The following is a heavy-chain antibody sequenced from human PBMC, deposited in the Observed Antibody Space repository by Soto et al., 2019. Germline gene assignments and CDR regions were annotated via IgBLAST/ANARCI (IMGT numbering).Heavy chain of an antibody. CDR1: GFTFSSYA. V-gene: IGHV3-23*01. CDR3: ATVGRANYFDN. CDR2: ISGGGINT. Sequence: LRLSCAASGFTFSSYALTGVRQAPGKGLEWVSVISGGGINTLYADSVKGRFTISRDNSKNTLYLQMNSLRADDTAVYYCATVGRANYFDNWGQGTLVTVSS. J-gene: IGHJ4*02.